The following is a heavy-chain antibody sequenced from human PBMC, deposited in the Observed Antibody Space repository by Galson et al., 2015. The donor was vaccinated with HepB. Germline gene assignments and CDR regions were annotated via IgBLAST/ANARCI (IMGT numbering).Heavy chain of an antibody. CDR1: GFTFGDYA. V-gene: IGHV3-49*04. CDR3: TRALIAAAGCDP. J-gene: IGHJ5*02. CDR2: IRSKAYGGTT. D-gene: IGHD6-13*01. Sequence: SLRLSCAASGFTFGDYAMSWVRQAPGKGLEWVGFIRSKAYGGTTEYAASVKGRFTISRDDSKSIAYLQMNSLKTEDTAVYYCTRALIAAAGCDPWGQGTLVTVSS.